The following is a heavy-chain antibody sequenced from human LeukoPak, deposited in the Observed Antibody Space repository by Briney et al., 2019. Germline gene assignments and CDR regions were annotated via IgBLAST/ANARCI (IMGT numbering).Heavy chain of an antibody. J-gene: IGHJ4*02. CDR2: IYYSGST. Sequence: SETLSLTCTVSGGSISSYYWSWIRQPPGKGLEWIGYIYYSGSTNYNPSLKSRVTISVDTSKNQFSLKLSSVTAADTAVYYCARVDEGGGYYFGYWGQGTLVTVSS. V-gene: IGHV4-59*01. D-gene: IGHD1-26*01. CDR1: GGSISSYY. CDR3: ARVDEGGGYYFGY.